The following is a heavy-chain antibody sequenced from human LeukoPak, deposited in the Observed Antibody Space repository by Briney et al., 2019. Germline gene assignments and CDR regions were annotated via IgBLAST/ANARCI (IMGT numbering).Heavy chain of an antibody. CDR3: ARGPWYYDFWSGYYLKYYYYYYMDV. CDR2: IIPIFGTA. D-gene: IGHD3-3*01. Sequence: SVKVSCKASGGTFSSYAISWVRQAPGQGLEWMGGIIPIFGTANYAQKFQGRVTITTGESTSTAYMELSSLRSEDTAVYYCARGPWYYDFWSGYYLKYYYYYYMDVWGKGTTVTVSS. J-gene: IGHJ6*03. V-gene: IGHV1-69*05. CDR1: GGTFSSYA.